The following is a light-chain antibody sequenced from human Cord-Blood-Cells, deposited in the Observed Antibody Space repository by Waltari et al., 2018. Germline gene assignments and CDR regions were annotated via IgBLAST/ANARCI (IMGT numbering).Light chain of an antibody. CDR1: QSVSSN. J-gene: IGKJ4*01. Sequence: EIVLTQSPATLSVPPRERATLSCRASQSVSSNLAWYQQKPGQAPRLLIYCASTRATGIPARFSGSGSGTEFTLTISSLQSEDFAVYYCQQYNNWPPLTFGGGTKVEIK. CDR3: QQYNNWPPLT. CDR2: CAS. V-gene: IGKV3-15*01.